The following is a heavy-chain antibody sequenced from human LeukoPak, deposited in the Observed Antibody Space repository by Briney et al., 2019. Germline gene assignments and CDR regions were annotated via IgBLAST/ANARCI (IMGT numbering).Heavy chain of an antibody. V-gene: IGHV3-7*01. CDR1: GFTFSSYW. D-gene: IGHD3-22*01. Sequence: GGSLRLSCAASGFTFSSYWMSWVRQAPGKGLEWVANIKQDGSEKYYVDSVKGRFTISRDNAKNSLYLQMNSLRAEDTAVYYCAREDSSGYANFDYWGQGTLVTVSS. CDR3: AREDSSGYANFDY. J-gene: IGHJ4*02. CDR2: IKQDGSEK.